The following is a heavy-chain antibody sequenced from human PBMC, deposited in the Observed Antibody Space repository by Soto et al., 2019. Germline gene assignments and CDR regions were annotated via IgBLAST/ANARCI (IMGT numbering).Heavy chain of an antibody. D-gene: IGHD3-10*01. J-gene: IGHJ4*02. CDR1: GFTFSSYS. CDR3: ARDLGRLLPYGSGSYYNLDY. V-gene: IGHV3-21*01. CDR2: ISSSSSYI. Sequence: LRLSCAASGFTFSSYSMNWVRQAPGKGLEWVSSISSSSSYIYYADSVKGRFTISRDNAKNSLYLQMNSLRAEDTAVYYCARDLGRLLPYGSGSYYNLDYWGQGTLVTVSS.